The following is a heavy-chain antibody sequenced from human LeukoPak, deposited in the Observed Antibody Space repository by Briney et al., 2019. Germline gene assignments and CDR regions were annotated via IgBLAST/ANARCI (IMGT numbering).Heavy chain of an antibody. V-gene: IGHV4-31*03. J-gene: IGHJ4*02. CDR1: GGSISSGGYY. D-gene: IGHD1-14*01. CDR2: IYYSGSN. CDR3: ARGDLRRNFDY. Sequence: SETPSLTCTVSGGSISSGGYYWSWIRQHPGKGLEWIGYIYYSGSNYYNPSLKSRVTISVDTSKNQFSLKLSSVTAADTAVYYCARGDLRRNFDYWGQGTLVTVSS.